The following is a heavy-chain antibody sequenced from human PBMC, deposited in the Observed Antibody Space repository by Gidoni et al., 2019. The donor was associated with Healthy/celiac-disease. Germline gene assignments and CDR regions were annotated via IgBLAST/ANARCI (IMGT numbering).Heavy chain of an antibody. CDR2: IIPIFGTA. Sequence: QVQLVQSGAEVKKPGSSVKVSCQASGGPFSSYAISWVRQAPGQGLEWMGGIIPIFGTANYAQKFQGRVTITADESTSTAYMELSSLRSEDTAVYYCARDRGGYSGSYYGHYWGQGTLVTVSS. D-gene: IGHD1-26*01. V-gene: IGHV1-69*01. J-gene: IGHJ4*02. CDR3: ARDRGGYSGSYYGHY. CDR1: GGPFSSYA.